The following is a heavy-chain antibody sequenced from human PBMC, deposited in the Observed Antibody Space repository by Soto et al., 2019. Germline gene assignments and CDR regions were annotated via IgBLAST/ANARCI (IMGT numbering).Heavy chain of an antibody. J-gene: IGHJ4*02. V-gene: IGHV1-3*01. Sequence: ASVKVSCKASGYTFTSYAMHWVRQAPGQRLEWMGWINAGNGNTKYSQKLQGRVTITRDTSASTAYMELSSLRSEDTAVYYCARPSSKQLDFDYWGQGTLVTVSS. CDR3: ARPSSKQLDFDY. CDR1: GYTFTSYA. CDR2: INAGNGNT. D-gene: IGHD6-13*01.